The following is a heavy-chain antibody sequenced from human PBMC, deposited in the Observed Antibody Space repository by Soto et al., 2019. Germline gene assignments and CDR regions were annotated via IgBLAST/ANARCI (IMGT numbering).Heavy chain of an antibody. CDR2: INAGNGNT. V-gene: IGHV1-3*01. CDR3: ARDLRGLPAY. J-gene: IGHJ4*02. Sequence: GASVMVSCEDSGYTFTSYGTHWVSPAPGQRLEWMGWINAGNGNTKYSQKFQGRVTITRDTSASTAYMELSSLRSEDTAVYYCARDLRGLPAYSRQGTLVTGSS. D-gene: IGHD5-18*01. CDR1: GYTFTSYG.